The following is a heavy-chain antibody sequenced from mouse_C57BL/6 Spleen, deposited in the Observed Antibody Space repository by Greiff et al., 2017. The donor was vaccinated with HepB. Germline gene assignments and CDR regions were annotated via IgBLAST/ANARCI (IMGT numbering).Heavy chain of an antibody. V-gene: IGHV1-82*01. CDR3: ARYYYYGSSPYAMDY. CDR1: GYAFSSSW. Sequence: SGPELVKPGASVKISCKASGYAFSSSWMNWVKQRPGKGLEWIGRIYPGDGDTNYNGKFKGKATLTADKSSSTAYMQLSSLTSEDSAVYFCARYYYYGSSPYAMDYWGQGTSVTVSS. CDR2: IYPGDGDT. J-gene: IGHJ4*01. D-gene: IGHD1-1*01.